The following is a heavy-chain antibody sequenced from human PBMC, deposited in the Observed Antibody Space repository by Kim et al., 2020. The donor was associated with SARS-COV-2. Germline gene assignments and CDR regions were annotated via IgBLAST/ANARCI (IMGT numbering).Heavy chain of an antibody. CDR2: INHSGST. J-gene: IGHJ5*02. V-gene: IGHV4-34*01. Sequence: SETLSLTCAVYGGSFSGYYWSWIRQPPGKGLEWIGEINHSGSTNYNPSLKSRVTISVDTSKNQFSLKLSSVTAADTAVYYCARGPGENWFDPWGQGTLVT. CDR3: ARGPGENWFDP. D-gene: IGHD1-26*01. CDR1: GGSFSGYY.